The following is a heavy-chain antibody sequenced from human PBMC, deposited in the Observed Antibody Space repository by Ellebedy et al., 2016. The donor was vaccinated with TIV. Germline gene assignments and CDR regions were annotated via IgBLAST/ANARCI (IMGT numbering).Heavy chain of an antibody. Sequence: ASVKVSCKASGGTFSSYAISWVRQAPGQGLEWMGGIIPIFGTANYAQKFQGRVTITADESTSTAYMELSSLRSEDTAVYYCAGEVGPRQINSWGQGTQVTVSS. J-gene: IGHJ4*02. CDR1: GGTFSSYA. CDR2: IIPIFGTA. V-gene: IGHV1-69*13. D-gene: IGHD1-26*01. CDR3: AGEVGPRQINS.